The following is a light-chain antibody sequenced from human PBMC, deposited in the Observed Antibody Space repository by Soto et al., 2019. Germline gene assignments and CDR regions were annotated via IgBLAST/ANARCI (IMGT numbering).Light chain of an antibody. Sequence: IVLTQSPGTLSLSPGQRTTLSCRVSQSVSSSYLAWYQQKPGQAPRLLIYGASIRATGIPDRFSGSVSGTDFTLTISRLEPEDFAVYYCQQYGGSPLITFGGGTKVDIK. J-gene: IGKJ4*01. CDR2: GAS. CDR3: QQYGGSPLIT. CDR1: QSVSSSY. V-gene: IGKV3-20*01.